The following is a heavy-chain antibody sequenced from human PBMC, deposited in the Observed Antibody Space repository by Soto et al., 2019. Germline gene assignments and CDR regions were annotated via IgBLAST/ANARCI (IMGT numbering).Heavy chain of an antibody. CDR3: ARLCDFGPRRTREAFDI. Sequence: ASVKVSCKASGYTFTSYYMHWVRQAPGQGLEWMGIINPSGGSTSYAQKFQGRVTMTRDTSTSTVYMELSSLRSEDTAVYYCARLCDFGPRRTREAFDIWGQGTMVTV. J-gene: IGHJ3*02. CDR2: INPSGGST. V-gene: IGHV1-46*01. CDR1: GYTFTSYY. D-gene: IGHD3-3*01.